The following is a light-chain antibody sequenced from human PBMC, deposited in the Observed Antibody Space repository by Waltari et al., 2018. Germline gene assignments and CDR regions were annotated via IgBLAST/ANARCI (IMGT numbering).Light chain of an antibody. Sequence: IQFTQSPPPLSASVGDTVPITCRASQSLNTHLNWYPQKPGKAPKLPIFDVSSLQRRGTSRSSSSGCGADVTLTISSLQPEDFATYYYQQSYSTPQTFGHGTKVEI. V-gene: IGKV1-39*01. CDR1: QSLNTH. J-gene: IGKJ1*01. CDR3: QQSYSTPQT. CDR2: DVS.